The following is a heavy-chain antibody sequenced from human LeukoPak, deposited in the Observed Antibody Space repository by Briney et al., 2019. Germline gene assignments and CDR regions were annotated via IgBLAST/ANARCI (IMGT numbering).Heavy chain of an antibody. CDR3: ARESPSYYYDSSGSPAGDAFDI. CDR2: ISSSGSTI. V-gene: IGHV3-48*03. CDR1: GFTFSSYE. Sequence: GGSLRLSCAASGFTFSSYEMNWVRQAPGKGLEWVSYISSSGSTIYYADSVKGRFTISRDNTKNSLYLQMNSLRAEDTAVYYCARESPSYYYDSSGSPAGDAFDIWGQGTMVTVSS. J-gene: IGHJ3*02. D-gene: IGHD3-22*01.